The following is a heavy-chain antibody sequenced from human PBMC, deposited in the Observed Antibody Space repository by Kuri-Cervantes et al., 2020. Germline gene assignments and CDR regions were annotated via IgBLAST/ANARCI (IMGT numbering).Heavy chain of an antibody. Sequence: SGPTLVKPTQTLTLTCTFSGFSLTAGGMRVSWVRQPPGKALEWLARIDWDDDKFYTTSLKTRLTISKDTSKNQVVLTMTNMDPVDTATYFCVRMGGLHFESTDYKDAFDIWGQGTMVTVSS. D-gene: IGHD3-10*01. CDR2: IDWDDDK. V-gene: IGHV2-70*04. J-gene: IGHJ3*02. CDR3: VRMGGLHFESTDYKDAFDI. CDR1: GFSLTAGGMR.